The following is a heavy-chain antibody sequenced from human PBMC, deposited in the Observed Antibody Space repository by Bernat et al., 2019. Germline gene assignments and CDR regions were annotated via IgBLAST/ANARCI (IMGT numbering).Heavy chain of an antibody. CDR2: IWYDGSNK. CDR3: ARGGPGPYYDFWSGYYWDYYYGMDV. Sequence: QVQLVESGGGVVQPGRSLRLSCAASGFTFSSYGMHWVRQAPGKGLEWVAVIWYDGSNKYYADSVKGRFTISRDNSKNTLYLQMNSLRAEDTAVYYCARGGPGPYYDFWSGYYWDYYYGMDVWGQGTTVTVSS. J-gene: IGHJ6*02. V-gene: IGHV3-33*01. D-gene: IGHD3-3*01. CDR1: GFTFSSYG.